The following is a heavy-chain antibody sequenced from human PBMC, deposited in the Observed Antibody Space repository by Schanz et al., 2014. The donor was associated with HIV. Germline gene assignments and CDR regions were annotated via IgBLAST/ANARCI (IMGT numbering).Heavy chain of an antibody. CDR3: VKDSGTMISGTRWFDP. CDR1: GFMFSSYG. CDR2: ISYDGSNK. Sequence: VHLLESGGGLVQPGGSLRLSCAASGFMFSSYGMHWVRQAPGKGLEWVAVISYDGSNKYYAVSVKGRFTISRDNSKNTLYLQMNSLRAEDTALYYCVKDSGTMISGTRWFDPWGQGSLVTVSS. V-gene: IGHV3-30*18. D-gene: IGHD3-16*01. J-gene: IGHJ5*02.